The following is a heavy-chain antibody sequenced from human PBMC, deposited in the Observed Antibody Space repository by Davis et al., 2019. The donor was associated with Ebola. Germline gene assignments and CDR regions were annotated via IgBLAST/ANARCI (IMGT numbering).Heavy chain of an antibody. CDR2: IYYSGST. D-gene: IGHD6-13*01. CDR3: ARVQGSSWADY. CDR1: GFTFSSYA. V-gene: IGHV4-59*01. Sequence: ESLKISCAASGFTFSSYAMSWVRQAPGKGLEWIGYIYYSGSTNYNPSLKSRVTISVDTSKNQFSLKLSSVTAADTAVYYCARVQGSSWADYWGQGTLVTVSS. J-gene: IGHJ4*02.